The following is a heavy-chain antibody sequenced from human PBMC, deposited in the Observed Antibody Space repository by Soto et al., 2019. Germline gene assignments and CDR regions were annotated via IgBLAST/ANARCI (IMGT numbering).Heavy chain of an antibody. CDR1: GFTFSSYS. Sequence: EVQLVESGGGLVKPGGSLRLSCAASGFTFSSYSMNWVRQAPGKGLEWVSSISSSSSYIYYADSVKGRFTISRDNAKNSLYLQLNSLRADDTAVYDCAIVSQGSGSSGWFYLWGQGTLVTVSS. V-gene: IGHV3-21*01. CDR3: AIVSQGSGSSGWFYL. J-gene: IGHJ5*02. D-gene: IGHD3-10*01. CDR2: ISSSSSYI.